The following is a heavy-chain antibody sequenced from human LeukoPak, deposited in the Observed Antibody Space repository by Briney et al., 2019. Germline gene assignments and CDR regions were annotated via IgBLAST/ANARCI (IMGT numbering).Heavy chain of an antibody. Sequence: GGSLRLSCAASGFSFSNAWMSWVRQAPGKGMEWVGRVRSKAGGGTADYAAPVKGRFTISRDDSKNTLYLQMNSLKTEDIAVYYCTTPVVPAAMDSINYYYYGMDVWGKGTTVTVSS. CDR1: GFSFSNAW. J-gene: IGHJ6*04. V-gene: IGHV3-15*01. CDR2: VRSKAGGGTA. CDR3: TTPVVPAAMDSINYYYYGMDV. D-gene: IGHD2-2*01.